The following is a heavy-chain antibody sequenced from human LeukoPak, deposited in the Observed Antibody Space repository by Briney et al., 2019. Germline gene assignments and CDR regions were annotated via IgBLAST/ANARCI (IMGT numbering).Heavy chain of an antibody. D-gene: IGHD1-26*01. V-gene: IGHV3-30*03. CDR3: ARDKIVGATKFDS. CDR1: GFTFSSYG. Sequence: PGGSLRLSCAASGFTFSSYGMHWVRQAPGKGLEWVAVISYDGSNKYYADSVKGRFTISRDNSKNTLYLQMNSLRAEDTAVYNCARDKIVGATKFDSWGQGTLVTVSS. J-gene: IGHJ4*02. CDR2: ISYDGSNK.